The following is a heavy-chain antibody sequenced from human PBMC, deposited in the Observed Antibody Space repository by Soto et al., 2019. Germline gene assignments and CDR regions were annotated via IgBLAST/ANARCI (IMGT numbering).Heavy chain of an antibody. CDR3: ARDATVGYASFYYYGMDV. CDR1: GFTFSSYE. Sequence: EVQLVESGGGLVQPGGSLRLSCAASGFTFSSYEMNWVRQAPGKGLEWVSYISSSGSTIYYADSVKGRCTISRDNAKNSLYLQMNSLRAEDTAVYYCARDATVGYASFYYYGMDVWGQGTTVTVSS. CDR2: ISSSGSTI. J-gene: IGHJ6*02. V-gene: IGHV3-48*03. D-gene: IGHD1-1*01.